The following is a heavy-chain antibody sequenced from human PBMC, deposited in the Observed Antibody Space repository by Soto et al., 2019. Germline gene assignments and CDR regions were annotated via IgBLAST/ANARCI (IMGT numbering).Heavy chain of an antibody. CDR2: MNPNSGNT. Sequence: ASVKVSCKASGYTFTSYDINWVRQATGQGLEWMGWMNPNSGNTGYAQKFQGRVTMTRNTSISTAYMELSSLRSEDTAVYYCGGEVRLVGATEYFQHWGQGTLVTVSS. J-gene: IGHJ1*01. D-gene: IGHD1-26*01. CDR3: GGEVRLVGATEYFQH. CDR1: GYTFTSYD. V-gene: IGHV1-8*01.